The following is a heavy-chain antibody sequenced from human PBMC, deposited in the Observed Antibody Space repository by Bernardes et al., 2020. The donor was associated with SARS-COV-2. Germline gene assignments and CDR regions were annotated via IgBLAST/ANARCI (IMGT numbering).Heavy chain of an antibody. D-gene: IGHD3-22*01. J-gene: IGHJ5*02. Sequence: GSLRLSCEGSGFTFKKYNMKWVRQAPGKGLEWVSAISSSGSSIFYADSVKGRFTISRDNAKNTLYLQMNSLRAEDTAVYYCASQIVVAAWGQGTLVTVSS. V-gene: IGHV3-21*01. CDR1: GFTFKKYN. CDR3: ASQIVVAA. CDR2: ISSSGSSI.